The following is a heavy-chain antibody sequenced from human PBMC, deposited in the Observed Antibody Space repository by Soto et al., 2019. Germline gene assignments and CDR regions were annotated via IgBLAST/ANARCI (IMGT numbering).Heavy chain of an antibody. Sequence: GESLKISCKGSGYSFTSYWIGWVRQMPGKGLEWMGIIYPGDSDTRYSPSFQGQVTISADKSISTAYLQWSSLKASDTAMYYCARHPTYCSGGSCYRQEYFQHWGQGTLVTVSS. V-gene: IGHV5-51*01. D-gene: IGHD2-15*01. J-gene: IGHJ1*01. CDR1: GYSFTSYW. CDR2: IYPGDSDT. CDR3: ARHPTYCSGGSCYRQEYFQH.